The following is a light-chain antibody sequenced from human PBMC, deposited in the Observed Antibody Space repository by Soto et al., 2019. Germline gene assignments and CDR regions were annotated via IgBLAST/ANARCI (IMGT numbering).Light chain of an antibody. Sequence: DIQMTQSPSTLSASVGDRVTITCRASQSISTWLAWYQQKRGKAPKLLIYKASSLESGVPSRFSGSGSGTEFTLTISSLQPDDFATYYCQQYNSYPALTFGGGTKVEIK. CDR3: QQYNSYPALT. J-gene: IGKJ4*01. CDR1: QSISTW. CDR2: KAS. V-gene: IGKV1-5*03.